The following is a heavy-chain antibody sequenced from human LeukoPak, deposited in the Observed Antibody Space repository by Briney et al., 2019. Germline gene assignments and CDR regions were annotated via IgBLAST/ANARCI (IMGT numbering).Heavy chain of an antibody. D-gene: IGHD2-21*02. CDR3: ARPAYCGGDCYSGGDAFDI. CDR2: INHSGST. Sequence: SSETQSLTCAVYGGSFSGYYWSWIRQPPGKGLEWIGEINHSGSTNYNPSLKSRVTISVDTSKNQFSLKLSSVTAADTAVYYCARPAYCGGDCYSGGDAFDIWGQGTMVTVSS. J-gene: IGHJ3*02. V-gene: IGHV4-34*01. CDR1: GGSFSGYY.